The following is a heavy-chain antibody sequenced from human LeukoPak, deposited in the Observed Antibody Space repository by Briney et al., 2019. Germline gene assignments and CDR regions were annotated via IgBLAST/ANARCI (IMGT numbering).Heavy chain of an antibody. CDR3: ARGLSRTPPGGY. CDR1: RGSFSGYY. Sequence: PSETLSLTCAVYRGSFSGYYWSWIRQPPGKGLERIGEINHSGSTNYNPSLKSRVTISVDTSKNQFSLKLNSVTAADTAVYYCARGLSRTPPGGYWGQGTLVTVSS. D-gene: IGHD2-2*01. CDR2: INHSGST. J-gene: IGHJ4*02. V-gene: IGHV4-34*01.